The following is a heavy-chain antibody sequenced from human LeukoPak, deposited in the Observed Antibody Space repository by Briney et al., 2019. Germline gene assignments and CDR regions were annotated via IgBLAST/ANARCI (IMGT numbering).Heavy chain of an antibody. CDR1: GGSISSSSYY. CDR3: ARVYSYGSYFDY. D-gene: IGHD5-18*01. V-gene: IGHV4-39*07. Sequence: SETLSLTCTVSGGSISSSSYYWGWIRQPPGKGLEWIGSIYYSGSTYYNPSFKSRVTISVDTSKNQFSLKLSSVTAADTAVYYCARVYSYGSYFDYWGQGTLVTVSS. CDR2: IYYSGST. J-gene: IGHJ4*02.